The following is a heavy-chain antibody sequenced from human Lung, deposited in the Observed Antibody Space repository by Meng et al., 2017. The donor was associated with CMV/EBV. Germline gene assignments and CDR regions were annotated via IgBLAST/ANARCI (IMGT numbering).Heavy chain of an antibody. Sequence: QGQFHQSVPGLVNPPQTLSLPCAISGDIVSSNSAAWHWIRQSPSRGLEWLGRTYYRSKWYHEYAVSVKSRITISPDTPKNQFSLQLNSMTPEDTAVYYCARGINGGCGDWGQGTLVTVSS. D-gene: IGHD4-23*01. CDR1: GDIVSSNSAA. CDR2: TYYRSKWYH. J-gene: IGHJ4*02. V-gene: IGHV6-1*01. CDR3: ARGINGGCGD.